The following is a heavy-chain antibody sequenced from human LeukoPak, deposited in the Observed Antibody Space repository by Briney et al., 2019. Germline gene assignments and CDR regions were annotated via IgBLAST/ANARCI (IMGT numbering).Heavy chain of an antibody. Sequence: GGSLRLSCAASGFTFSSYAMSWVRQAPGKGLEWVSAISGSGGSTYYADSVKGRFTISRDNSKNTLYLQMNSLRAEDTAVYYCARAARRGRFYYYYYYYMDVWGKGTTVTVSS. J-gene: IGHJ6*03. D-gene: IGHD6-6*01. CDR1: GFTFSSYA. CDR3: ARAARRGRFYYYYYYYMDV. V-gene: IGHV3-23*01. CDR2: ISGSGGST.